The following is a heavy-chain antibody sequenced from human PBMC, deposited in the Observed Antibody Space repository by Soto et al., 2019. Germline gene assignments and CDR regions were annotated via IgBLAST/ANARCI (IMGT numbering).Heavy chain of an antibody. V-gene: IGHV4-59*01. D-gene: IGHD1-26*01. CDR2: IYYSGST. J-gene: IGHJ3*02. Sequence: XETLSLTCTGSGCSISSYYWSWIRQPPGKGLEWIGYIYYSGSTNYNPSLKSRVTISVDTSKNQFSLKLSSVTAADTAVYYCARGELPDAFDIWGQGTMVTVSS. CDR1: GCSISSYY. CDR3: ARGELPDAFDI.